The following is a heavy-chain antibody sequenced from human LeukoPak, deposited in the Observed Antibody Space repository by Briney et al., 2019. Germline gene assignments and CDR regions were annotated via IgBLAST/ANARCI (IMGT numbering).Heavy chain of an antibody. V-gene: IGHV4-59*01. D-gene: IGHD6-13*01. CDR1: GGSISSYY. CDR3: ARETAGTEVDAFGI. CDR2: IYYSGST. Sequence: SETLSLTCTVSGGSISSYYWSWIRQPPGKGLEWIGYIYYSGSTNYNPSLKSRVTISVDTSKNQFSLKLSSVTAADTAVYYCARETAGTEVDAFGIWGQGTMVTVSS. J-gene: IGHJ3*02.